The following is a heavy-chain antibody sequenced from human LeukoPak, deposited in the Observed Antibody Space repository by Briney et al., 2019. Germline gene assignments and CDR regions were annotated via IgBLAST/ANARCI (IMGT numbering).Heavy chain of an antibody. CDR3: STHPTSGF. CDR2: INSKTDGGTT. Sequence: GGSLRLSCAASGFTFNKAWMNWVRQAPGKGLEWVGRINSKTDGGTTDYAAPVKGRFTISRDDSENTVYPQMNSLQTEDTAVYFCSTHPTSGFWGQGTLVTVSS. CDR1: GFTFNKAW. V-gene: IGHV3-15*07. J-gene: IGHJ4*02. D-gene: IGHD5-12*01.